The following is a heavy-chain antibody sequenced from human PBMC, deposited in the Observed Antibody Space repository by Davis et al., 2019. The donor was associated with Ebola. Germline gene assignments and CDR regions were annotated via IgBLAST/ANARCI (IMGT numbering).Heavy chain of an antibody. D-gene: IGHD3-3*01. CDR3: ARSGLSFGVVKYHYGMDV. Sequence: GESLKISCADSVITFSSYAMTWVRQAPGKGLEWVSAISGSGGTTYYAGSMKGRFTVSRDNSKKTMYLQMNSLRAEDTAVYYCARSGLSFGVVKYHYGMDVWGKGTTVTVSS. CDR1: VITFSSYA. V-gene: IGHV3-23*01. CDR2: ISGSGGTT. J-gene: IGHJ6*04.